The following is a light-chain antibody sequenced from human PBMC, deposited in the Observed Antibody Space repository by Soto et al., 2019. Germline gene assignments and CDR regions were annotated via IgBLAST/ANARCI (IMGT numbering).Light chain of an antibody. CDR2: EVS. CDR1: SSDVGRYSY. V-gene: IGLV2-8*01. Sequence: QSALTQPPSASGSPGQSVTISCTGTSSDVGRYSYVSWYQHHPGKAPKLILYEVSKRPSGVPARFSGSKSGITASLTVSGLQAEDEADYYCGSYTNSNSFVFGGGTKLTVL. J-gene: IGLJ2*01. CDR3: GSYTNSNSFV.